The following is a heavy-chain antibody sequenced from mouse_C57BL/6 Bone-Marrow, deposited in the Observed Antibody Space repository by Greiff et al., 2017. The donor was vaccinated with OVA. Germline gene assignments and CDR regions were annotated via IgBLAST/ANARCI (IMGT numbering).Heavy chain of an antibody. CDR1: GFSLTSYA. CDR3: ARTNYGNYAWFAY. CDR2: IWTGGGT. D-gene: IGHD2-1*01. V-gene: IGHV2-9-1*01. J-gene: IGHJ3*01. Sequence: VKLVESGPGLVAPSQSLSITCTVSGFSLTSYAISWVRQPPGKGLEWLGVIWTGGGTNYNSALKSRLSISKDNSKSQVFLKMNSLQTDDTVRYYCARTNYGNYAWFAYWGQGTLVTVSA.